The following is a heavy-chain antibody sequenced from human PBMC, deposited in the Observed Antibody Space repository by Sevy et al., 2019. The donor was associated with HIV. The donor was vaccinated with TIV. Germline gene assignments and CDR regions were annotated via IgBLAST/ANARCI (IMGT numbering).Heavy chain of an antibody. CDR1: GFIFTDYY. J-gene: IGHJ4*01. CDR3: TRDDIYTHPWEFDW. Sequence: ASVKVSCKSSGFIFTDYYMQWVRQAPGQGLEWMGWINPNNGASRSAEKFQGRVTLTRDMSITTAYMELSRLTSDDTAIYFCTRDDIYTHPWEFDWWSHGALVTVSS. D-gene: IGHD1-26*01. V-gene: IGHV1-2*02. CDR2: INPNNGAS.